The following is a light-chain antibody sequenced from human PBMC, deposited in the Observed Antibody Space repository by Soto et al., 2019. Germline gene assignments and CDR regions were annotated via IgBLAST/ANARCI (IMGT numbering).Light chain of an antibody. CDR3: QQYNNGPLT. Sequence: EIVMTQSLATLSVSPGETVTLSCRASRDITNHLAWYHQKPGQSPKLLIYAASTRATGIPARFSGSGSGVEFTLTISSLQSEDIGLYFCQQYNNGPLTFGGGTRV. CDR2: AAS. CDR1: RDITNH. J-gene: IGKJ4*01. V-gene: IGKV3-15*01.